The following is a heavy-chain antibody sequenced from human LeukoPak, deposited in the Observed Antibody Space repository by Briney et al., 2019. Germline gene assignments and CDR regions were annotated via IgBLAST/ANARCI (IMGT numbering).Heavy chain of an antibody. CDR3: ARALYYYDTHVEAFDI. V-gene: IGHV1-69*05. CDR1: GGTFSSYA. J-gene: IGHJ3*02. Sequence: ASVKVSCKASGGTFSSYAISWVRQAPGQGLEWMGGIIPIFGTANYAQKFQGRVTITTDESTSTAYMELSSLRSEDTAVYYCARALYYYDTHVEAFDIWGQGTMVTVSS. CDR2: IIPIFGTA. D-gene: IGHD3-22*01.